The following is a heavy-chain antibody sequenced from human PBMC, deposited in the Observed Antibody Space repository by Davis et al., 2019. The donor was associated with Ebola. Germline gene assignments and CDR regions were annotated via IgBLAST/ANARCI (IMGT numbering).Heavy chain of an antibody. CDR1: GYSFTSYY. D-gene: IGHD2-2*01. CDR2: ISPSGGST. Sequence: ASVKVSCKASGYSFTSYYLHWVRQAPGQGLEWMGIISPSGGSTSYAQRFQGRVTMTRDTSTNTVYMELSSLRSEDAAVYYCARGGASWEKLDYYYYGMDVWGQGTTVTVPS. CDR3: ARGGASWEKLDYYYYGMDV. V-gene: IGHV1-46*01. J-gene: IGHJ6*02.